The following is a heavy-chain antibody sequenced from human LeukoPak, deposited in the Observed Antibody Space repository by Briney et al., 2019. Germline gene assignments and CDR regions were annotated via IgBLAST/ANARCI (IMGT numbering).Heavy chain of an antibody. D-gene: IGHD1-26*01. J-gene: IGHJ5*02. Sequence: GASVNVSCKTSGGTFLSHTFSWVRQAPGQGLEWMGEITPVINTANYAQTFQGRVSIYADKSTTTVYMDLSGLRPDDTAVYYCARVNLRGSNYNWFDPWGQGTLVTVAS. CDR1: GGTFLSHT. V-gene: IGHV1-69*06. CDR3: ARVNLRGSNYNWFDP. CDR2: ITPVINTA.